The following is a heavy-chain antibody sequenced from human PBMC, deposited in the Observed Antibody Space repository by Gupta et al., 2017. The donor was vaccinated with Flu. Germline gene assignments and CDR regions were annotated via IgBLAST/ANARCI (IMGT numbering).Heavy chain of an antibody. D-gene: IGHD6-13*01. CDR3: ARHVSYTRPDAFDI. V-gene: IGHV4-39*01. J-gene: IGHJ3*02. Sequence: QLQLQESGPGLVKPSETLSLTCTVSGGSISSSSYYWGWIRQPPGKGLEWIGSIYYSGRTYYNPARKSRVTISVDTSKNQFSRKLRSVPAADTAVYYCARHVSYTRPDAFDIWCQGTMVTVSS. CDR2: IYYSGRT. CDR1: GGSISSSSYY.